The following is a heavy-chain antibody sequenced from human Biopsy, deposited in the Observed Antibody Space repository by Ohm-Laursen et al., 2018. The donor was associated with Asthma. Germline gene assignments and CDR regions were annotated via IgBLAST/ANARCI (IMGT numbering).Heavy chain of an antibody. J-gene: IGHJ3*02. CDR1: GFSFSNFA. V-gene: IGHV3-30*01. D-gene: IGHD1-1*01. CDR3: VRDGTDDAFDI. CDR2: ISKDASTQ. Sequence: SLRLSCAASGFSFSNFAIHWVRQAPGKGLEWVGVISKDASTQDYADSVKGRFIMARDNSKNTLDLQMNSLREEDTAVYYCVRDGTDDAFDIWGQGTVVSVSS.